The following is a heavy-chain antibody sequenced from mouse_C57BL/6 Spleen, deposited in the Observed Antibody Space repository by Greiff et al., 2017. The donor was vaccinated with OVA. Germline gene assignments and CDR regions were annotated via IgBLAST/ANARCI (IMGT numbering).Heavy chain of an antibody. Sequence: DVKLVESGPGLVKPSQSLSLTCSVTGYSITSGYYWNWIRQFPGNKLEWMGYISYDGSNNYNPSLKNRISITRDTSKNQFFLKLNSVTTEDTATYYCARDATTVEAWFAYWGQGTLVTVSA. CDR2: ISYDGSN. V-gene: IGHV3-6*01. J-gene: IGHJ3*01. D-gene: IGHD1-1*01. CDR1: GYSITSGYY. CDR3: ARDATTVEAWFAY.